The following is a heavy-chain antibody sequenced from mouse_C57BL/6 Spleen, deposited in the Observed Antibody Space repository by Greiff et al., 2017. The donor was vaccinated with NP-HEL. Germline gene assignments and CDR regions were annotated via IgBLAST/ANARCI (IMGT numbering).Heavy chain of an antibody. CDR3: ARDADYGSYWDFDV. Sequence: EVQVVESGGGLVQSGRSLRLSCATSGFTFSDFYMEWVRQAPGKGLEWIAASRNKANDYTTEYSASVKGRFIVSRDTSQSILYLQMNALRAEDTAIYYCARDADYGSYWDFDVWGTGTTVTVSS. CDR2: SRNKANDYTT. J-gene: IGHJ1*03. D-gene: IGHD2-4*01. V-gene: IGHV7-1*01. CDR1: GFTFSDFY.